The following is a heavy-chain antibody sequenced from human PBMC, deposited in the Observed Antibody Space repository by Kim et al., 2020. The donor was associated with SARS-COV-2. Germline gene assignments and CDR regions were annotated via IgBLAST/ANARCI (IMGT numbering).Heavy chain of an antibody. J-gene: IGHJ5*02. CDR3: ARGGKGTYDFWSGYYLDWFDP. CDR1: GFTFSSYS. CDR2: ISSSSSTI. Sequence: GGSLRLSCAASGFTFSSYSMNWVRQAPGKGLEWVSYISSSSSTIYYADSVKGRFTISRDNAKNSLYLQMNSLRDEDTAVYYCARGGKGTYDFWSGYYLDWFDPWGQGTLVTVSS. V-gene: IGHV3-48*02. D-gene: IGHD3-3*01.